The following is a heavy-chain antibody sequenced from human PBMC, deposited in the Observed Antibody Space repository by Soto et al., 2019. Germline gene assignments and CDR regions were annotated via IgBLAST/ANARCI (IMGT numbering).Heavy chain of an antibody. CDR1: GGSFSGYY. CDR2: INHSGST. Sequence: QVQLQQWGAGLLKPSETLSLTCAVYGGSFSGYYWSWIRQPPGKGLEWIGEINHSGSTNYNPSLKSRVTISIDTSKNQFSLKLSSVIAADTAIYYCARDSLGIAVLGTGRSKNNWFDPWGQGTLVTVSS. CDR3: ARDSLGIAVLGTGRSKNNWFDP. J-gene: IGHJ5*02. D-gene: IGHD6-19*01. V-gene: IGHV4-34*01.